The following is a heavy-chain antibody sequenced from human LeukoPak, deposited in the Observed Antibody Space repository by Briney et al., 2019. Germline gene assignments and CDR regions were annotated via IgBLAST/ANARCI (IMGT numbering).Heavy chain of an antibody. CDR1: GFTFSDYY. Sequence: GGSLRVSCAASGFTFSDYYMSWIRQAPGKGLEWVSYISSSGSTIYYADSVKGRFTISRDNAKNSLYLQMNSLRAEDTAVYYCAREHYYDSSGYYFGYWGQGTLVTVSS. CDR2: ISSSGSTI. CDR3: AREHYYDSSGYYFGY. V-gene: IGHV3-11*01. D-gene: IGHD3-22*01. J-gene: IGHJ4*02.